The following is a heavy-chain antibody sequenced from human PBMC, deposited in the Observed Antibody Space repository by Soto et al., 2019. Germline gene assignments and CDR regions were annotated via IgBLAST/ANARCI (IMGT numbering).Heavy chain of an antibody. CDR3: ARVQTASGRAHFDY. J-gene: IGHJ4*02. D-gene: IGHD2-15*01. CDR1: GFTFSSYA. Sequence: QVQLVESGGGVVQPGRSLRLSCAASGFTFSSYAMHWVRQAPGKGLEWVGVISYDGSNKYYADSVKGRFTISSDNSKNTLCLQMTSLRAEDTAVYYCARVQTASGRAHFDYWGQGTLVTVSS. CDR2: ISYDGSNK. V-gene: IGHV3-30-3*01.